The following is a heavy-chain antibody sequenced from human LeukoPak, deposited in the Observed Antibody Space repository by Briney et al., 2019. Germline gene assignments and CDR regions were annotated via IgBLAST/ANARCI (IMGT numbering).Heavy chain of an antibody. Sequence: GGSLRLSCAASGFTFSSYSMNWVRQAPGKGLEWVSSISSSSSYIYYADSVKGRFTISRDNSKNTLYLQMNSLRAEDTAVYYCAKDGYLTVWYWGQGTLVTVSS. CDR3: AKDGYLTVWY. CDR2: ISSSSSYI. CDR1: GFTFSSYS. J-gene: IGHJ4*02. D-gene: IGHD5-12*01. V-gene: IGHV3-21*04.